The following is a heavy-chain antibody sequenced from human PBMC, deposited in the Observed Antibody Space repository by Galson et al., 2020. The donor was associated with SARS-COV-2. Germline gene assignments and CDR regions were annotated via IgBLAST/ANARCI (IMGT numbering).Heavy chain of an antibody. CDR2: ISWKSGIM. D-gene: IGHD2-8*01. V-gene: IGHV3-9*01. Sequence: SLKISCAASGFRFHDCAMHWVRQAPGKGLEWVSGISWKSGIMAYADSVKGRFTISRDNAKHSLNLHMNSLRFEDTALNFCASASRVLNLCLLLQIDFDLWGQGTLVTVSS. CDR3: ASASRVLNLCLLLQIDFDL. CDR1: GFRFHDCA. J-gene: IGHJ4*02.